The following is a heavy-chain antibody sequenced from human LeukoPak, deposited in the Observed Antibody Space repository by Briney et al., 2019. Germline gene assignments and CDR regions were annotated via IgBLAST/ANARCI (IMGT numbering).Heavy chain of an antibody. CDR1: GFKFSDYR. J-gene: IGHJ3*01. Sequence: GGALRLSCAASGFKFSDYRMNWVRQAPAKGQEWVASIDEDGSETNYLDSVTGRFTVYRDHAKNSLFLQMNSLRAEDTAVYYCVRYGRRANDQPFDVWGQGTMVTVSS. V-gene: IGHV3-7*01. CDR3: VRYGRRANDQPFDV. D-gene: IGHD1-1*01. CDR2: IDEDGSET.